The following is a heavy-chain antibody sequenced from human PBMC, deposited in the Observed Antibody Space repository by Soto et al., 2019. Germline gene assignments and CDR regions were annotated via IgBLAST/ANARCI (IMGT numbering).Heavy chain of an antibody. Sequence: EVQLAESGGDLVQPGGSLSLSCAASEFSFSSSWMTWVRQAPGNGLEWLANINQDRSVTNYGDSVTGRFTISRDNAKNSLFRQMNSMRVDDTAVYYCARDAAFSRFDYWGQGTLVTVS. CDR3: ARDAAFSRFDY. CDR1: EFSFSSSW. V-gene: IGHV3-7*01. CDR2: INQDRSVT. D-gene: IGHD6-13*01. J-gene: IGHJ4*02.